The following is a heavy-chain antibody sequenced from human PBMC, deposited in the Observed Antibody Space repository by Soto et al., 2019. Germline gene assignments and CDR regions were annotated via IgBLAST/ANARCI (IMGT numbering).Heavy chain of an antibody. Sequence: GGSLRLSCAASGFTFSSYWMSWVRQAPGKGLEWVANIMPDGRDNHYVDSAKGRFTISRDNAKNSLYLQMNGLRAEDTAVYYCARDLGYCSGNSCYDAFDMWGQGTMVTVSS. J-gene: IGHJ3*02. CDR2: IMPDGRDN. CDR1: GFTFSSYW. D-gene: IGHD2-15*01. CDR3: ARDLGYCSGNSCYDAFDM. V-gene: IGHV3-7*01.